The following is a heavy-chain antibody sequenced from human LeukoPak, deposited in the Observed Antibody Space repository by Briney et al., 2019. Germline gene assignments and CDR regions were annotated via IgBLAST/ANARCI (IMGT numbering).Heavy chain of an antibody. CDR3: AKDRSYQLLSGPDY. CDR2: ISGSGGST. D-gene: IGHD2-2*01. V-gene: IGHV3-23*01. J-gene: IGHJ4*02. CDR1: GLTFRSYA. Sequence: GGSLRLSCAASGLTFRSYAMNWVRQAPGKGLEWVSAISGSGGSTYYADSVKGRFTISRDNSKNTQYLQMNSLRAEDTAVYYCAKDRSYQLLSGPDYWGQGTLVTVSS.